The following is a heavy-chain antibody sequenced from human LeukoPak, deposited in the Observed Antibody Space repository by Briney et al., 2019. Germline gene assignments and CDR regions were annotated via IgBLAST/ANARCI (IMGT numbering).Heavy chain of an antibody. CDR2: VHYSGTT. CDR1: GVSINSFH. Sequence: SETLSLTCTVSGVSINSFHWSWIRQPPGKRLEWIGYVHYSGTTKYNPSLERRVTMSIDMSKNQFSLRLSSMTPADTAVYFCARETTAGFFYFDFWGQGTLVTVSS. CDR3: ARETTAGFFYFDF. J-gene: IGHJ4*02. D-gene: IGHD4-17*01. V-gene: IGHV4-59*01.